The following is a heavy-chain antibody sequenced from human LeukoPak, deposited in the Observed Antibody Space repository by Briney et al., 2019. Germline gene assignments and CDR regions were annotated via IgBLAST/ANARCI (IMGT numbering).Heavy chain of an antibody. Sequence: GGSLRLSCAASGFTFSSYWMSWVRQAPGKGLEWVANIKQDGSEKYYVNSVKGRFTISRDNAKNSLYLQMNSLRAEDTAVYYCARAPPAIFGVVTTPQGVDYWGQGTLVTVSS. CDR3: ARAPPAIFGVVTTPQGVDY. V-gene: IGHV3-7*01. CDR2: IKQDGSEK. J-gene: IGHJ4*02. D-gene: IGHD3-3*01. CDR1: GFTFSSYW.